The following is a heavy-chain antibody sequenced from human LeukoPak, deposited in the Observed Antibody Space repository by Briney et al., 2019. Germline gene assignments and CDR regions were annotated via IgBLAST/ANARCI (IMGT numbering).Heavy chain of an antibody. CDR2: INPNSGGT. CDR3: ARSPGEGYYYYYYMDV. Sequence: GASVKVSCKASGYTFTGYYMHWVRQAPGQGLEWMGWINPNSGGTNYAQKFQGRVTMTRDTSISTAYMELSRLRSDDTAVYYCARSPGEGYYYYYYMDVWGKGTTVTVSS. V-gene: IGHV1-2*02. J-gene: IGHJ6*03. CDR1: GYTFTGYY. D-gene: IGHD7-27*01.